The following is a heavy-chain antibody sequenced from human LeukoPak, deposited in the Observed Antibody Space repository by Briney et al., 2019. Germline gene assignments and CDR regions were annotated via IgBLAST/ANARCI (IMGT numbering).Heavy chain of an antibody. CDR1: GFTFSNYW. V-gene: IGHV3-74*01. CDR3: ARAKDSYYYYYMDV. CDR2: INSDGSST. J-gene: IGHJ6*03. Sequence: GGSLRLSCAASGFTFSNYWMHWVRQTPGKWLVWVSRINSDGSSTSYADSVKGRFTISRDNAKNTLYLQMNSLRAEDTAVYYCARAKDSYYYYYMDVWGKGTTVTVSS.